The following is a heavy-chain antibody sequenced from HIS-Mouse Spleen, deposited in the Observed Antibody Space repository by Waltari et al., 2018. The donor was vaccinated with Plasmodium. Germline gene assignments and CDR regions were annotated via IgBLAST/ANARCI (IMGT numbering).Heavy chain of an antibody. V-gene: IGHV4-34*01. J-gene: IGHJ4*02. Sequence: QVQLQQWGAGLLKPSETLSLTCAVYGGSFSGYYWSWIRQPPGKGLEWIGEINHSGSTNYNPSLKSRVTISVDTSKNQFSLKLSSVTAADTAVYYCARVYYDFWSGYRFDYWGQGTLVTVSS. D-gene: IGHD3-3*01. CDR1: GGSFSGYY. CDR3: ARVYYDFWSGYRFDY. CDR2: INHSGST.